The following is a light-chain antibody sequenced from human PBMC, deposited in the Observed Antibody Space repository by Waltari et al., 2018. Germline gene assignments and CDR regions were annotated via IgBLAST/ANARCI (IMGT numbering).Light chain of an antibody. CDR1: SSNIGSSF. V-gene: IGLV1-47*01. CDR3: AAWDDSLTVR. Sequence: QSVLTQPPSASGTPGQRVTISCSGSSSNIGSSFVCWYQHLPGTAPKLLIYRNDRRPSGGPDRFSGSRSGTAASRAISGLRSEDEADYYCAAWDDSLTVRFGGGTKLTVL. J-gene: IGLJ3*02. CDR2: RND.